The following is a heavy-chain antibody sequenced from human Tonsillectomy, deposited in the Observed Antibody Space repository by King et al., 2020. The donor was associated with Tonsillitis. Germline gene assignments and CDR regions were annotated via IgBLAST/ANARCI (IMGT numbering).Heavy chain of an antibody. D-gene: IGHD3-16*01. V-gene: IGHV3-15*01. CDR3: TSRHYATGAFDI. CDR2: IKSKTDGGTT. J-gene: IGHJ3*02. CDR1: GLTFSNAW. Sequence: VQLVESGGGLVKPGGSLTLSCVASGLTFSNAWMTWVRQAPGKGLEWVGRIKSKTDGGTTDYAAPVKGRFTISRDDSKNTLFLQMNSLKNEDTAVYYCTSRHYATGAFDIWGQGTMVTVSS.